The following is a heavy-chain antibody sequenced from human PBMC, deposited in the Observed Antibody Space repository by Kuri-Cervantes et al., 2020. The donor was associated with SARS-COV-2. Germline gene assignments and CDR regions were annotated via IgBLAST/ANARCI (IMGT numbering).Heavy chain of an antibody. CDR1: GYTFTSYG. CDR3: ARVGDYYDSSGYYLY. Sequence: SVKVSCKASGYTFTSYGISWVRQAPGQGLEWMGWISAYNGNTNYAQKLQGRVTMTTDTSTSTAYMELRSLRSDDTAVYYCARVGDYYDSSGYYLYWGQGTLVTVSS. D-gene: IGHD3-22*01. J-gene: IGHJ4*02. V-gene: IGHV1-18*01. CDR2: ISAYNGNT.